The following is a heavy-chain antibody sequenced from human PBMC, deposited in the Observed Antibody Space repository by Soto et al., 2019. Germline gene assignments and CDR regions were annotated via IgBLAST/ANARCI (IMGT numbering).Heavy chain of an antibody. D-gene: IGHD5-12*01. CDR3: TTYNGYGQIDH. V-gene: IGHV3-15*01. CDR2: INTKTDGETT. CDR1: GLTISHAW. Sequence: GGSLRLSCTASGLTISHAWMSWVRQAPGTGLEWVGRINTKTDGETTDYAAPVRGRFTISRDDSKNTLYLQMNSLKTEDTAVYYCTTYNGYGQIDHWGQGTLVTVSS. J-gene: IGHJ4*02.